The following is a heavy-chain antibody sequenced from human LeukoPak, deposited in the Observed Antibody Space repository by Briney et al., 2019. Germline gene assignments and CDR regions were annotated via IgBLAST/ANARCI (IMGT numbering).Heavy chain of an antibody. CDR2: ISSSGSPI. V-gene: IGHV3-11*01. Sequence: GGSLRLSCAASGFSFSGYYMIWIRQAPGKGLEWVSYISSSGSPIYYADSVKGRFTISRDNAKNSLYLQMNSLRPEDTALYFCATRSGSFAFDYWGQGTLVTVSS. J-gene: IGHJ4*02. CDR1: GFSFSGYY. CDR3: ATRSGSFAFDY. D-gene: IGHD3-10*01.